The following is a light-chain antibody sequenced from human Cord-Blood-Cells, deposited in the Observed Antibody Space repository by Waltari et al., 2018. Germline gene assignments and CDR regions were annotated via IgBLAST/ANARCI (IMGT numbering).Light chain of an antibody. CDR1: SSDVGSYTL. J-gene: IGLJ3*02. Sequence: QSALTQPASVSGSPGQSITISCTGTSSDVGSYTLVSWYQQHPGKAPKLMIYEGSKPPSGVSNRFSVSKSGNTASLTISGLQAEDEADYYCCSYAGSSTWVFGGGTKLTVL. V-gene: IGLV2-23*01. CDR3: CSYAGSSTWV. CDR2: EGS.